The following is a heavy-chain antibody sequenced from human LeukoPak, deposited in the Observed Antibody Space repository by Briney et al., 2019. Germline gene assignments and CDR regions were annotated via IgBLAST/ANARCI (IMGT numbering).Heavy chain of an antibody. D-gene: IGHD3-16*01. Sequence: SETLSLTCTVSGGSISSSSYYWGWIRQPPGKGLEWIGSIYYSGSTYYNPSLKSRVTISVDTSKNQFSLKLSSVTAADTAVYYCARGLLGTQYYFDYWGQGTLVTVSS. CDR1: GGSISSSSYY. V-gene: IGHV4-39*01. CDR2: IYYSGST. J-gene: IGHJ4*02. CDR3: ARGLLGTQYYFDY.